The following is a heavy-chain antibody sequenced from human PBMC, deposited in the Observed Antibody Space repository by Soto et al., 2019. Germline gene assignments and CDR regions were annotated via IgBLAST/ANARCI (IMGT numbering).Heavy chain of an antibody. V-gene: IGHV5-51*01. CDR3: ARGVGGIDDAFDI. Sequence: GGSLRLSCKGSGYSFTSYWIGWVRQMPGKGLEWMGIIYPGDSDTRYSPSFQGQVTISADKSISTAYLQWSSLKASDPAMYYCARGVGGIDDAFDIWGQGTMVTVSS. D-gene: IGHD3-16*01. CDR2: IYPGDSDT. J-gene: IGHJ3*02. CDR1: GYSFTSYW.